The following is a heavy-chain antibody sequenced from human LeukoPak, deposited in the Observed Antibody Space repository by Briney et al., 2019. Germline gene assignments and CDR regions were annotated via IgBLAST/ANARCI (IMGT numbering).Heavy chain of an antibody. CDR3: ARIMRVDYGTYYFDY. CDR2: ARNRGNGYTT. J-gene: IGHJ4*02. CDR1: GCTFSDHD. D-gene: IGHD4/OR15-4a*01. V-gene: IGHV3-72*01. Sequence: GQSLRLSCAASGCTFSDHDIDWVRQAPGKGLEWVGRARNRGNGYTTQYAASVKGRFTFSRDDSENTVYLQMNSLKTEDTAVYFCARIMRVDYGTYYFDYWGQGTLVTVSS.